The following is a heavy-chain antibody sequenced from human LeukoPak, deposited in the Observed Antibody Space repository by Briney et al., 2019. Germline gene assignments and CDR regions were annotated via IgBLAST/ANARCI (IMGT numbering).Heavy chain of an antibody. CDR3: ARDGGQLWLDY. D-gene: IGHD5-18*01. J-gene: IGHJ4*02. Sequence: GASVKVSCKASGYTFTGYYMHWVRQAPGQGLEWMGWINPNSGGTNYAQKFQGRVTMTRDTSTSTVYMELSSLRSEDTAVYYCARDGGQLWLDYWGQGTLVTVSS. CDR2: INPNSGGT. CDR1: GYTFTGYY. V-gene: IGHV1-2*02.